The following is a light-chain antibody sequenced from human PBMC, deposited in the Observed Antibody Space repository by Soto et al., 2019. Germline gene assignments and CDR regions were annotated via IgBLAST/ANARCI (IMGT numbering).Light chain of an antibody. J-gene: IGLJ3*02. CDR2: DVS. CDR3: SSYTSSSTLGV. Sequence: QSVLTQPASVSGSPGQSITISCTGTSSDDGGYNYVSWYQQHPGKAPKLMIYDVSNRPSGVSNRFSGSKSGNTASLTISGLQAEDEADYYCSSYTSSSTLGVFGGGTKVTVL. V-gene: IGLV2-14*01. CDR1: SSDDGGYNY.